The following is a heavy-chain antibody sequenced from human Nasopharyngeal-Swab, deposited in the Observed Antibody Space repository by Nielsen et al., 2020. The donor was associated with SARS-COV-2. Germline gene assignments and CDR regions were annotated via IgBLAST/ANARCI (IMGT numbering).Heavy chain of an antibody. V-gene: IGHV3-23*01. D-gene: IGHD6-13*01. CDR3: AKDPSAAMDV. CDR2: ISGSGDNT. J-gene: IGHJ6*03. Sequence: GESLKISCEASGFTFESYGMTWVRQAPGKLLEWVSTISGSGDNTHYADSVRGRFTISRDNSQRTVFLQMTSLRAEDTALYYCAKDPSAAMDVWGKGTTVIVSS. CDR1: GFTFESYG.